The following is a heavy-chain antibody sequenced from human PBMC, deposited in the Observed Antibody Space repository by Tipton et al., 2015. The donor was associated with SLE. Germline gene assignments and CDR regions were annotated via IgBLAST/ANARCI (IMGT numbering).Heavy chain of an antibody. CDR1: GFTFSSYA. D-gene: IGHD4-17*01. J-gene: IGHJ4*02. CDR3: AKAGDYAAGGPVLDDY. V-gene: IGHV3-23*01. CDR2: ISGSGGST. Sequence: SLRLSCAASGFTFSSYAMSWVRQAPGKGLEWVSAISGSGGSTYYADSVKGRFTISRDSSKNTLYLQMNSLRAEDTAVYYCAKAGDYAAGGPVLDDYWGQGALVTVSS.